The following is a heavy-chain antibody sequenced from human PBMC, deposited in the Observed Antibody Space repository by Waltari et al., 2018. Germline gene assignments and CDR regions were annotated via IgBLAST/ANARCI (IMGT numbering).Heavy chain of an antibody. CDR1: GGSISSGGYY. V-gene: IGHV4-31*03. D-gene: IGHD3-10*01. Sequence: QVQLQESGPGLVKPSQTLSLTCTVSGGSISSGGYYWSWIRQHPGKGLEWIGYIYYSGSTNYNPSLKSRVTISVDTSNNHFSRKLSSVTAADTAVYSCASYYEGFGEYKAYWGQGTLVTVSS. J-gene: IGHJ4*02. CDR3: ASYYEGFGEYKAY. CDR2: IYYSGST.